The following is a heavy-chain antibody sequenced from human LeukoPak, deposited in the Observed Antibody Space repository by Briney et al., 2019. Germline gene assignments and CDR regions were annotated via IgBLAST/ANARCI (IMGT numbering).Heavy chain of an antibody. D-gene: IGHD3-9*01. CDR1: GFNFSIYS. V-gene: IGHV3-48*04. Sequence: GGSLRLSCAASGFNFSIYSMNWVRQAPGKGLEWVSYITRSSTTIYYADSVKGRFTISRDNAKNSLYLQMNSLRAEDTAVYYCARELRYFDWLADYFDYWGQGTLVTVSS. J-gene: IGHJ4*02. CDR3: ARELRYFDWLADYFDY. CDR2: ITRSSTTI.